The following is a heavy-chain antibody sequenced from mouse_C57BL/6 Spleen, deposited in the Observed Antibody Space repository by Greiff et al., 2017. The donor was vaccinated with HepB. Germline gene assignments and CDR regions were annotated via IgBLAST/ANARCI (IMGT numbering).Heavy chain of an antibody. CDR1: GFTFSDYY. D-gene: IGHD4-1*01. CDR3: ARVWDEGFAY. Sequence: EVKLVESEGGLVQPGRSMKLSCTASGFTFSDYYMAWVRQVPEKGLEWVANINYDGSSTYYLDSLKSRFIISRDNAKNILYLQMSSLKSEDTATYYCARVWDEGFAYWGQGTLVTVSA. CDR2: INYDGSST. V-gene: IGHV5-16*01. J-gene: IGHJ3*01.